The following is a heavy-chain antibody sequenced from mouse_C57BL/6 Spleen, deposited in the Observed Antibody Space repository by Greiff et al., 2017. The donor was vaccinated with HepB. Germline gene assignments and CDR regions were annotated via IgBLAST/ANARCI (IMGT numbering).Heavy chain of an antibody. Sequence: VQLQQSDAELVKPGASVKISCKVSGYTLTDHTIHWIKQRPEQGLEWIGYIYPRDGSTKYNEKFKGQATLTADKYSSTAYMQLNSLTSEDSAFYFCARYYYGSPYYYAMDYWGQGTSVTVSS. V-gene: IGHV1-78*01. CDR3: ARYYYGSPYYYAMDY. CDR1: GYTLTDHT. J-gene: IGHJ4*01. CDR2: IYPRDGST. D-gene: IGHD1-1*01.